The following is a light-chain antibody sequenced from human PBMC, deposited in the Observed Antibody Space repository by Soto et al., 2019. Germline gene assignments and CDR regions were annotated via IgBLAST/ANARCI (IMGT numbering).Light chain of an antibody. Sequence: QSVLTQPPSVSAAPGQKVTISCSGSSSNIGNNYVSWYQQLPGTAPKLLIYDNNKRPSGIPDRFSGSKSGTSATLGITGLQTGDEADYYCGTWDSSLSAGGVFGTGNKLTVL. CDR3: GTWDSSLSAGGV. V-gene: IGLV1-51*01. CDR1: SSNIGNNY. J-gene: IGLJ1*01. CDR2: DNN.